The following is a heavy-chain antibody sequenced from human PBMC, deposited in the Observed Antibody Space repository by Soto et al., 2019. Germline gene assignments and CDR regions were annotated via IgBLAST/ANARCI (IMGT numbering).Heavy chain of an antibody. J-gene: IGHJ4*02. CDR3: ARASGGASSTVDY. D-gene: IGHD1-26*01. Sequence: TLSLTCAISGDSVSSTSTAWSWIRQSPSRGLEWLGRTYYRSKWYTDYAVSVKSRITINPDTSKNQFSLQLNSVTPEDTAVYYCARASGGASSTVDYWGQGTLVTVSS. V-gene: IGHV6-1*01. CDR2: TYYRSKWYT. CDR1: GDSVSSTSTA.